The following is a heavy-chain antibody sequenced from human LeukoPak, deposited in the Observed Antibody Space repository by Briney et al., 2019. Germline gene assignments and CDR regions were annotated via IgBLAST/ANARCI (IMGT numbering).Heavy chain of an antibody. Sequence: GGSLRLSCAASGFNFSSYWMSWVRQAPGKGLERVANIKQDGSEKYYVDSVKGRFTISRDNAKNSLYLQMNSLRAEDTAVYYCARESLYYDISDYAFDIWGQGTMVTVSS. CDR1: GFNFSSYW. J-gene: IGHJ3*02. V-gene: IGHV3-7*01. CDR2: IKQDGSEK. CDR3: ARESLYYDISDYAFDI. D-gene: IGHD3-9*01.